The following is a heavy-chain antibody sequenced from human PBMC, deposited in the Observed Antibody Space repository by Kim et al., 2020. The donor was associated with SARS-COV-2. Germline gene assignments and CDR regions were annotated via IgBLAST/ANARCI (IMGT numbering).Heavy chain of an antibody. CDR3: ARDNTCSSTSCYRFSPAFDI. CDR1: GFTFSSYW. Sequence: GGSLRLSCAASGFTFSSYWMSWVRQAPGKGLEWVANIKQDGSEKYYVDSVKGRFTISRDNAKNSLYLQMNSLRAEDTAVYYCARDNTCSSTSCYRFSPAFDIWGQGTMVTVSS. CDR2: IKQDGSEK. J-gene: IGHJ3*02. D-gene: IGHD2-2*02. V-gene: IGHV3-7*03.